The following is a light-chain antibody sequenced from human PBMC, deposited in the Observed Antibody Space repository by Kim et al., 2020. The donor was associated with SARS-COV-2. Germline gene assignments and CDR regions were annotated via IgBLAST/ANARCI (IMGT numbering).Light chain of an antibody. CDR3: QKYNSAPLT. CDR2: AAS. CDR1: QGITNY. V-gene: IGKV1-27*01. J-gene: IGKJ4*01. Sequence: ASVGDRVTLTCRASQGITNYIAWYQQKPGKVPKLLIYAASTLQSGVPSRFSGSGSGTDFTLTISSLQPEDVATYYCQKYNSAPLTFGGGTKVDIK.